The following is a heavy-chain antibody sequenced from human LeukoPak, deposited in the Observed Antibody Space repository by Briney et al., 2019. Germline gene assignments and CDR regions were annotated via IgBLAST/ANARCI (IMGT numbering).Heavy chain of an antibody. CDR2: IIPIFGTA. CDR1: GGTFSSYV. D-gene: IGHD6-13*01. V-gene: IGHV1-69*05. CDR3: ARDSGIAAADTYYYYYYMDV. Sequence: SVKVSCKASGGTFSSYVISWVRQAPGQGLEWMGGIIPIFGTANYAQKFQGRVTITTDESTSTAYMELSSLRSEDTAVYYCARDSGIAAADTYYYYYYMDVWGKGTTVTVSS. J-gene: IGHJ6*03.